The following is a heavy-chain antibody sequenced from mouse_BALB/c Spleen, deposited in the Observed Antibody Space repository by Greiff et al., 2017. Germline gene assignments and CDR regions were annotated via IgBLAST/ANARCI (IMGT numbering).Heavy chain of an antibody. CDR1: GFSLTGYG. J-gene: IGHJ4*01. V-gene: IGHV2-6-7*01. CDR3: AREPDYEGGNAMDY. Sequence: VKLMESGPGLVAPSQSLSITCTVSGFSLTGYGVNWVRQPPGKGLEWLGMIWGDGSTDYNSALKSRLSISKDNSKSQVFLKMNSLQTDDTAMYYCAREPDYEGGNAMDYWGQGTSVTVSS. CDR2: IWGDGST. D-gene: IGHD2-4*01.